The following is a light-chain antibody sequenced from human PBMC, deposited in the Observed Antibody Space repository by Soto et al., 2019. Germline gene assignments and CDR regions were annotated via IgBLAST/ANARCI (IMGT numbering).Light chain of an antibody. CDR2: GAS. Sequence: EIVLTQSPGTLSMSPGERATLSCRASQTLNSGYLAWYQQKPGQAPRLLIYGASSRATGIPDRFSGSRSGRDFTLSISRLEPEDFAVYYCQQYGSAPYTFGQGTKLEI. CDR3: QQYGSAPYT. CDR1: QTLNSGY. V-gene: IGKV3-20*01. J-gene: IGKJ2*01.